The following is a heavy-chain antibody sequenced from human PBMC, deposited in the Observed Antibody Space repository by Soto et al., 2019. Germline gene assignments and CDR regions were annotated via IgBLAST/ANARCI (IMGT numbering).Heavy chain of an antibody. Sequence: PGGSLRLSCAASGGTFGAYSMNWVRQAPGKGPEWISYISYSTTTIFYAESVQGRFTVSRDNANNSLLLHMNSLRVEDTALYYCARMGGRHAFDSWGQGTMVTGSS. CDR1: GGTFGAYS. CDR2: ISYSTTTI. CDR3: ARMGGRHAFDS. J-gene: IGHJ3*02. D-gene: IGHD1-26*01. V-gene: IGHV3-48*01.